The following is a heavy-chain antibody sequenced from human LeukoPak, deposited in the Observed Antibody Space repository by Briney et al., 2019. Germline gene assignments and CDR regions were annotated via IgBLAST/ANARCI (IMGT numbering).Heavy chain of an antibody. V-gene: IGHV3-23*01. CDR3: AKGKAAGAVDWFDP. CDR2: ITGGGDT. D-gene: IGHD6-13*01. Sequence: GGSLRLSCAASGFTFSNYAMMWVRQAPGKGLEWVSSITGGGDTYYVDSVKGRFTVSRDNSKNTLYLQINSLTADDTALYYCAKGKAAGAVDWFDPWGQETLVTVSS. CDR1: GFTFSNYA. J-gene: IGHJ5*02.